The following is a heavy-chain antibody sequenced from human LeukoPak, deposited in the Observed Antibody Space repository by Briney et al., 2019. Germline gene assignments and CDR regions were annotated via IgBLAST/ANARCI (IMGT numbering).Heavy chain of an antibody. CDR2: IYWDDDK. Sequence: SGPTLVKPTQTLTLTCTFSGFSLSTSGVGVGWIRQPPGKALEWLVLIYWDDDKRYSPFLKSRLTITKDTSKNQVVLTMTNMDPVDTATYYCAHWGYYYNYFDYWGQGTLVTVSS. J-gene: IGHJ4*02. CDR1: GFSLSTSGVG. D-gene: IGHD3-22*01. V-gene: IGHV2-5*02. CDR3: AHWGYYYNYFDY.